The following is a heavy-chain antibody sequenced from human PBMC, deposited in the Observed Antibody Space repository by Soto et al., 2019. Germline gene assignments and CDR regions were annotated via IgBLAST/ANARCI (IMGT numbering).Heavy chain of an antibody. CDR1: GFTFSNAW. D-gene: IGHD1-26*01. CDR2: IKSKTDGGTT. J-gene: IGHJ4*02. V-gene: IGHV3-15*01. Sequence: PGGSLRLSCAASGFTFSNAWMSWVRQAPGKGLEWVGRIKSKTDGGTTDYAAPVKGRFTISRDDSKNTLYLQMNSLKTEDTAVYYCTTITSGSYMTLVYWGQGTLVTVSS. CDR3: TTITSGSYMTLVY.